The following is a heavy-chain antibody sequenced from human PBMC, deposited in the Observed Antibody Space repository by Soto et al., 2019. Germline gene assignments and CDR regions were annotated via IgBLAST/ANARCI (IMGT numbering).Heavy chain of an antibody. D-gene: IGHD3-3*01. V-gene: IGHV4-39*01. CDR3: ARQEELRFLEWLSSAYYFDY. CDR1: GGSISSSSYY. Sequence: QLQLQESGPGLVKPSETLSLTCTVSGGSISSSSYYWGWIRQPPGKGLEWIGSIYYSGSTYYNPSLKSRVTISVDTSKNQFSLKLSSVTAADTAVYYCARQEELRFLEWLSSAYYFDYWGQGTLVTVSS. CDR2: IYYSGST. J-gene: IGHJ4*02.